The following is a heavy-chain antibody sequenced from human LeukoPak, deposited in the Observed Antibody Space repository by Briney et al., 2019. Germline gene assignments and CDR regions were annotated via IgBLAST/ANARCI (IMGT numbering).Heavy chain of an antibody. Sequence: GGSLRLARAVSGFFFSTVSMSWVRQAPGKGLEWLGRIESRTDGGAVDYATSLKGRFTISRDDSNNTLFLQINSLKTEDTAVYYCTDEPPSVSRLLFDYWGLGTLVSVSS. V-gene: IGHV3-15*04. CDR2: IESRTDGGAV. CDR3: TDEPPSVSRLLFDY. J-gene: IGHJ4*02. CDR1: GFFFSTVS. D-gene: IGHD3-16*01.